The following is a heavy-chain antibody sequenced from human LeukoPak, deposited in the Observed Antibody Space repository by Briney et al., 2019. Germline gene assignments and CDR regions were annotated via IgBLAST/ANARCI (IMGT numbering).Heavy chain of an antibody. CDR3: VKWSSGSPGDY. Sequence: GGSLRLSCAASGFTFSSYAMSWVRQAPGKGLEWVSGISGSGGSTYYADSVKGRFTISRDNSKNTLYLQMNSLRAEDTAVHYCVKWSSGSPGDYWGQGTLVTVSS. V-gene: IGHV3-23*01. CDR2: ISGSGGST. CDR1: GFTFSSYA. D-gene: IGHD1-26*01. J-gene: IGHJ4*02.